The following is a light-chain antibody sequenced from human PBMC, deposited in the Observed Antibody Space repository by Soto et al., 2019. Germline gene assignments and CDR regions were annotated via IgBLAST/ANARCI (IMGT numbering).Light chain of an antibody. CDR1: SSDIGRYNY. J-gene: IGLJ3*02. Sequence: QSALTQPASVSGSPGQSITISCTGSSSDIGRYNYVSWYQQLPGKAPKLIIYEVSNRPSGVSDRFSGSKSGNTASLSISGLQTEDEADYYCGSYTTSTTLVVFGGGTKLTVL. V-gene: IGLV2-14*03. CDR2: EVS. CDR3: GSYTTSTTLVV.